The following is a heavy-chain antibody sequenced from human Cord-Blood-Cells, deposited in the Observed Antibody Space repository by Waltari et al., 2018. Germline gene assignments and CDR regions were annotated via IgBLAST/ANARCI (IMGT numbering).Heavy chain of an antibody. CDR3: ARDRTGRQLLWFGESPYYFDY. Sequence: QVQLQQWGAGLLKPSETLSLTCAVYGGSFSGYYWSWLRQPPGKGLRWIGEINHSGTTNYNPSLKSRVTISVDTSKNQFSLKLSSVTAADTAVYYCARDRTGRQLLWFGESPYYFDYWGQGTLVTVSS. CDR1: GGSFSGYY. CDR2: INHSGTT. V-gene: IGHV4-34*01. J-gene: IGHJ4*02. D-gene: IGHD3-10*01.